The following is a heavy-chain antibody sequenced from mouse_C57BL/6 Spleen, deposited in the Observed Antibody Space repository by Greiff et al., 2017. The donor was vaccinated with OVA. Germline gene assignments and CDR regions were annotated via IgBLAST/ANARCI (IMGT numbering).Heavy chain of an antibody. CDR1: GYTFTDYN. CDR2: INPNNGGT. Sequence: EVQGVESGPELVKPGASVKIPCKASGYTFTDYNMDWVKQSHGKSLEWIGDINPNNGGTIYNQKFKGKATLTVDKSSSTAYMELRSLTSEDTAVYYCARGAQALRGYAMDYWGQGTSVTVSS. D-gene: IGHD3-2*02. CDR3: ARGAQALRGYAMDY. V-gene: IGHV1-18*01. J-gene: IGHJ4*01.